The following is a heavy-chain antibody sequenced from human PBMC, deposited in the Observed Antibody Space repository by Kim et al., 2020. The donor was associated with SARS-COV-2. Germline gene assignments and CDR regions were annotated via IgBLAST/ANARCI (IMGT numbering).Heavy chain of an antibody. D-gene: IGHD5-18*01. J-gene: IGHJ4*02. CDR3: ARGRYSYGVIDY. V-gene: IGHV4-34*01. Sequence: NPSLKSRVTISVDTSKNQFSLKLSSVTAADTAVYYCARGRYSYGVIDYWGQGTLVTVSS.